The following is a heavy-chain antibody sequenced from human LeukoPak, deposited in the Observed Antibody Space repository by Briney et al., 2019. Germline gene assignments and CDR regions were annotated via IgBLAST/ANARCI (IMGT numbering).Heavy chain of an antibody. V-gene: IGHV3-30*04. CDR3: ARRTYGSGTYYYFDS. CDR1: GFTFSSYA. Sequence: GGSLRLSCAASGFTFSSYAMHWVRQAPGKGLEWVAVISYDGSNKYYADSVKGRFTISRDNSKNTLYLQMNSLRAEDTAVYYCARRTYGSGTYYYFDSWGQGTLVTVSS. CDR2: ISYDGSNK. J-gene: IGHJ4*02. D-gene: IGHD3-10*01.